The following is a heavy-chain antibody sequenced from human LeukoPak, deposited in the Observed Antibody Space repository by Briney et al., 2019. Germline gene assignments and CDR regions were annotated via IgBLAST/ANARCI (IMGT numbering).Heavy chain of an antibody. D-gene: IGHD5-12*01. Sequence: SETLSLTCAVYGGSFSGYYWSWIRQPPGKGLEWIGEINHSGSTNYNPSLKSRVTISVDTSRNQFSLKLSSVTAADTAVYYCARGRRGYDWRYFDYWGQGTLVTVSS. CDR2: INHSGST. CDR3: ARGRRGYDWRYFDY. V-gene: IGHV4-34*01. CDR1: GGSFSGYY. J-gene: IGHJ4*02.